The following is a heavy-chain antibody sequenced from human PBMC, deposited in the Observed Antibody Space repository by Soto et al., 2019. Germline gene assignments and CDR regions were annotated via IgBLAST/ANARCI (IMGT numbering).Heavy chain of an antibody. CDR2: IYYSGST. J-gene: IGHJ6*02. CDR1: GGSISSGDYY. V-gene: IGHV4-30-4*01. CDR3: ARDSYDFWSGYYRDYYYYGMDV. D-gene: IGHD3-3*01. Sequence: SETLSLTCTVSGGSISSGDYYWSWIRQPPEKSLEWIGYIYYSGSTYYNPSLKSRVTISVDTSKNQFSLKLSSVTAADTAVYYCARDSYDFWSGYYRDYYYYGMDVWGQGTTVTVSS.